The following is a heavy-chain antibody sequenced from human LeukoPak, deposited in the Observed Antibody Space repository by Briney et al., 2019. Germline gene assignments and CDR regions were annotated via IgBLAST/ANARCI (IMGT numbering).Heavy chain of an antibody. CDR3: AKGYDSTYYHYYFMDV. Sequence: GGSLRLSCAASGFIFRSYGMSWVRQAPGKGLGWVSVISDSSDTTYYADSVKGRFTISRDNSKNTLHLQMNSLRAEDTAVYYCAKGYDSTYYHYYFMDVWGKGTTVTISS. CDR2: ISDSSDTT. V-gene: IGHV3-23*01. CDR1: GFIFRSYG. D-gene: IGHD3-22*01. J-gene: IGHJ6*03.